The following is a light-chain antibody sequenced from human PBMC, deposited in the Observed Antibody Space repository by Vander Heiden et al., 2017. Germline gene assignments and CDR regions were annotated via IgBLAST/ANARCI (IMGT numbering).Light chain of an antibody. V-gene: IGLV1-44*01. Sequence: QSVLTQPPSACGTPGQRVTISCSGSSSNIGSNTVNWYQQLPGTAPKLLIYSNNQRPSWVPDRFSGSKSGTSASLAISGLQSEDEADYYCAAWDDSLNGVVFGGGTKLTVL. J-gene: IGLJ2*01. CDR1: SSNIGSNT. CDR2: SNN. CDR3: AAWDDSLNGVV.